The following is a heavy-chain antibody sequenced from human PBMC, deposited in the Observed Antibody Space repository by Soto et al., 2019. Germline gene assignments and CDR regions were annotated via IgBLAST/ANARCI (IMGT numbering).Heavy chain of an antibody. Sequence: QITLKESGPTLVKPTQTLTLTCTFSGFSLSTTGVSVGWIRQPPGKALEWLALSYWNDDKLYSPSLESRLTVTKDTSKIQVVLTMTNMDPVDTATYYCAHSRITIFGVPYSHWYFDIWGRGTLVTVSS. CDR3: AHSRITIFGVPYSHWYFDI. CDR1: GFSLSTTGVS. D-gene: IGHD3-3*01. J-gene: IGHJ2*01. V-gene: IGHV2-5*01. CDR2: SYWNDDK.